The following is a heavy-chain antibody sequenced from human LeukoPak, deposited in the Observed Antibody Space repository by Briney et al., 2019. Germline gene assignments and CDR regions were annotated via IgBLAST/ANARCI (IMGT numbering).Heavy chain of an antibody. CDR2: IYYSGST. CDR1: GGSISSSSYY. D-gene: IGHD3-10*01. V-gene: IGHV4-39*07. J-gene: IGHJ4*02. CDR3: AREDDSYYYGSGKRFDY. Sequence: NPSETLSLTCTVSGGSISSSSYYWGWIRQPPGKGLEWIGSIYYSGSTYYNPSLKSRVTISVDTSKTQFSLKLSSVTAADTAVYYCAREDDSYYYGSGKRFDYWGQGTLVTVSS.